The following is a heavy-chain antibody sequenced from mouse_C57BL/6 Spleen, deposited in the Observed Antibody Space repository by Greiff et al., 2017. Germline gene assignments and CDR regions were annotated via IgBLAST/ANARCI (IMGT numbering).Heavy chain of an antibody. CDR3: ARDDYDRRAFDY. CDR1: GFTFSSYA. J-gene: IGHJ2*01. D-gene: IGHD2-4*01. CDR2: ISDGGSYT. V-gene: IGHV5-4*01. Sequence: EVHLVESGGGLVKPGGSLKLSCAASGFTFSSYAMSWVRQTPEKRLEWVATISDGGSYTYYPDNVKGRFTISRDNAKNNLYLQMSHLKSEDTAMYYCARDDYDRRAFDYWGQGTTLTVSS.